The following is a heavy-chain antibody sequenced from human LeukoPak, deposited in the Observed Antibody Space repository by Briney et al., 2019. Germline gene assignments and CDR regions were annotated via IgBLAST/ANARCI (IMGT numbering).Heavy chain of an antibody. J-gene: IGHJ6*03. CDR1: GFTFSSDW. V-gene: IGHV3-7*01. CDR3: ARESAGGAARRYYYMDV. CDR2: IKQDGSEK. D-gene: IGHD6-6*01. Sequence: PGGSLRLSCAASGFTFSSDWMSWVRQAPGKGREGVANIKQDGSEKYYVDSVKGRFTISRDNAKNSLYLQMNSLRAEDTAVYYCARESAGGAARRYYYMDVWGKGTPVTVSS.